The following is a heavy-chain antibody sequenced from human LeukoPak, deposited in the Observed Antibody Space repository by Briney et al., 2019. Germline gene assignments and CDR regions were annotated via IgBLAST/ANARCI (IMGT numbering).Heavy chain of an antibody. Sequence: GGSLRLSCAASGFTFSSYEMNWVRQAPGKGLEWVSYISSSGSTIYYADSVKGRFTISRDNAKNSLYLQMNSLRAEGTAVYYCASGMYYYDSSGYFDHWGQGTLVTVSS. CDR3: ASGMYYYDSSGYFDH. V-gene: IGHV3-48*03. D-gene: IGHD3-22*01. CDR1: GFTFSSYE. CDR2: ISSSGSTI. J-gene: IGHJ4*02.